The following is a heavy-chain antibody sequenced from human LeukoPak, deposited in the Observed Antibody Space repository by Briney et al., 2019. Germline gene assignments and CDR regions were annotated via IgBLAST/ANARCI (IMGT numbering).Heavy chain of an antibody. V-gene: IGHV3-48*03. CDR3: ARDPRHGDYGDY. Sequence: GGSLRLSCAASGFTFSSYEMNWVRQAPGKGLEWVSYISSSGSTIYYADSVKGRFTISRDNAKNSQYLQMNSLRAEDTAVYYCARDPRHGDYGDYWGQGTLVTVSS. D-gene: IGHD4-17*01. CDR2: ISSSGSTI. CDR1: GFTFSSYE. J-gene: IGHJ4*02.